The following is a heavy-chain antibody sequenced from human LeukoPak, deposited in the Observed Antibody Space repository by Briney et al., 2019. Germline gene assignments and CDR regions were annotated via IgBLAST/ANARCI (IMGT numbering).Heavy chain of an antibody. Sequence: PSETLSLSCAVSGGSISSGGYYWSWIRQHPGKGLEWIGYIYYSGSTYYNPSLKSRVTISVDTSKNQFSLKLSSVAAADTAVYYCARDVGYSYGSFDYWGQGTLVTVSS. V-gene: IGHV4-31*11. D-gene: IGHD5-18*01. CDR2: IYYSGST. CDR3: ARDVGYSYGSFDY. J-gene: IGHJ4*02. CDR1: GGSISSGGYY.